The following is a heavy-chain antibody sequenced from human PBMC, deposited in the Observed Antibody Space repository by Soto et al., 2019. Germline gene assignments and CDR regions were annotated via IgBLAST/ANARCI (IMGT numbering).Heavy chain of an antibody. V-gene: IGHV3-30*03. CDR3: ARWVGVSMYDNSGKYDS. CDR2: VSNDGIRK. CDR1: GFIFSGSG. D-gene: IGHD3-22*01. J-gene: IGHJ5*01. Sequence: QVQLVESGGGVVQHGRSLRLTCAASGFIFSGSGMHWVRQAPGKGLEWVALVSNDGIRKYYGDSVKGRFTISRDNAENTLYLQMNSLRAEDTAVYYCARWVGVSMYDNSGKYDSWGQGTLVTVSS.